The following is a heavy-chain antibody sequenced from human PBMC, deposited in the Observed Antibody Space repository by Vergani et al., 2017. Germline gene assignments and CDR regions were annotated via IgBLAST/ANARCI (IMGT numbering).Heavy chain of an antibody. D-gene: IGHD6-13*01. CDR1: GYTFTSYD. Sequence: QVQLVQSGAEVKTPGASVKVSCKASGYTFTSYDINWVRQATGQGLEWMGWMNPNSGNTGYAQKFQGRVTMTRNTSISTAYMELSSRRSEDTAVYYCARGNGSSWYFVYYYGMDVWGQGTTVTVSS. J-gene: IGHJ6*02. CDR3: ARGNGSSWYFVYYYGMDV. CDR2: MNPNSGNT. V-gene: IGHV1-8*01.